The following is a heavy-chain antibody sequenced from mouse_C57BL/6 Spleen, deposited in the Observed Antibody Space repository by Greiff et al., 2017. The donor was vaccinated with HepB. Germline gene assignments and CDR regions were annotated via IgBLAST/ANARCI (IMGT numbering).Heavy chain of an antibody. CDR3: ARDLGFAY. V-gene: IGHV5-17*01. CDR2: ISSGSSTI. CDR1: GFTFSDYG. Sequence: EVKVEESGGGLVKPGGSLKLSCAASGFTFSDYGMHWVRQAPEKGLEWVAYISSGSSTIYYADTVKGRFTISRDNAKNTLFLQMTSLRSEDTAMYYCARDLGFAYWGQGTLVTVSA. J-gene: IGHJ3*01.